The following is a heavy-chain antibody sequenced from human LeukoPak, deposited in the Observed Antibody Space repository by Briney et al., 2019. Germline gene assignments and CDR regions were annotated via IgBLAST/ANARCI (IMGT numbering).Heavy chain of an antibody. D-gene: IGHD6-19*01. Sequence: TSETLSLTCTVSGGSISSGSYYWSWIRQPAGKGLEWIGRIYTSGSTNYNPSLKSRVTISVDTSKNQFSLKLSSVTAADTAVYYCARAVFAMAGRDYFDYWGQGTLVTVSS. J-gene: IGHJ4*02. V-gene: IGHV4-61*02. CDR1: GGSISSGSYY. CDR3: ARAVFAMAGRDYFDY. CDR2: IYTSGST.